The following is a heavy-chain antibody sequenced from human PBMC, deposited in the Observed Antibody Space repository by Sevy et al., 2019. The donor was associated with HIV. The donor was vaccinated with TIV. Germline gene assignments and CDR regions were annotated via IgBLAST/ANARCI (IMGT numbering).Heavy chain of an antibody. D-gene: IGHD4-17*01. Sequence: GGSLRLSCSASGFTFSSYAMHWVRQAPGKGLEYVSAISSNGGSTYYADSVKDRFTISRDNSKNTLYLQMSSLRAEDTAVYYCVKDFYGDYVSWFDPWGQGTLVTVSS. J-gene: IGHJ5*02. V-gene: IGHV3-64D*06. CDR2: ISSNGGST. CDR3: VKDFYGDYVSWFDP. CDR1: GFTFSSYA.